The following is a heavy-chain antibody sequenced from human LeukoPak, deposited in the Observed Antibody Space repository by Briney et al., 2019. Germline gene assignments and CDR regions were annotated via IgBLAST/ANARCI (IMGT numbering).Heavy chain of an antibody. CDR1: GGSFSGYY. V-gene: IGHV4-34*01. D-gene: IGHD3-10*01. J-gene: IGHJ4*02. CDR2: INHSGST. Sequence: PSETLSLTCAVYGGSFSGYYWSWIRQPPGKGLEWSGEINHSGSTNYNPSLQSRVTISVDTSKKQFSLKLSSATAADTAVYYCARKLMVRGTFDYWGQGTLVTVSS. CDR3: ARKLMVRGTFDY.